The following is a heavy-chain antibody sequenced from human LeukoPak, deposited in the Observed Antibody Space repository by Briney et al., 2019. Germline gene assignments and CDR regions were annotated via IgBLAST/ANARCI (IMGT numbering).Heavy chain of an antibody. J-gene: IGHJ6*02. CDR1: GFTFSTYT. V-gene: IGHV3-30-3*01. Sequence: GRSLRLSCGASGFTFSTYTMHWVRQAPGKGLEWVATISYDGTNKYYADSVKGRFTISRDNSKMTLYLQMNSLRTEDTALYYCARNEYNGMDVWGHGVTVTVSS. CDR2: ISYDGTNK. CDR3: ARNEYNGMDV.